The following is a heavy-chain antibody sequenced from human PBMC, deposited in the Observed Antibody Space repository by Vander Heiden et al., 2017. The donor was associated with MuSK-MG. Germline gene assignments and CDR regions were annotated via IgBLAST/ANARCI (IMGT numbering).Heavy chain of an antibody. J-gene: IGHJ4*02. Sequence: EVQLVESGGGLVQPGGSLRLSCAVSGFTFTDHYMDWVRQAPGKGLEWVGRARDKANSYTTEYAASVKGRFTISRDDSQNSLYLQMNSLKTEDTAVYYCVRWSLLGYFDYWGQGTLVTVSS. V-gene: IGHV3-72*01. CDR1: GFTFTDHY. D-gene: IGHD2-8*02. CDR2: ARDKANSYTT. CDR3: VRWSLLGYFDY.